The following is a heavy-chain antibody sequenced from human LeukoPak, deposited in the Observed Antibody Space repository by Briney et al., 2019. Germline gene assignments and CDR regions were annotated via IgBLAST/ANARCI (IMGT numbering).Heavy chain of an antibody. V-gene: IGHV3-7*01. Sequence: GGSLRLSCAAFGFTFSSYWMSWVRQAPGKGLEWVANIKQDGSEKYYVDSVKGRFTISRDNAKNSLYLQMNSLRAEDTAVYYCARDQVAAATDYWGQGTLVTVSS. CDR3: ARDQVAAATDY. D-gene: IGHD6-13*01. CDR1: GFTFSSYW. CDR2: IKQDGSEK. J-gene: IGHJ4*02.